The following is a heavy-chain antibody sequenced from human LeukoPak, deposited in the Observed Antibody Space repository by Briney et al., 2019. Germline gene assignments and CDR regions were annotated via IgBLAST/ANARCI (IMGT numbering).Heavy chain of an antibody. Sequence: SVKVSCKASGGTFSSYAISWVRQAPGQGLEWMGGIIPIFGTANYAQKFQGRVTITTDESTSTAYMELSSLRSEDTAVYYCAGTSGYSYGYGGYYYMDVWGKGTTVTASS. CDR2: IIPIFGTA. V-gene: IGHV1-69*05. CDR3: AGTSGYSYGYGGYYYMDV. CDR1: GGTFSSYA. J-gene: IGHJ6*03. D-gene: IGHD5-18*01.